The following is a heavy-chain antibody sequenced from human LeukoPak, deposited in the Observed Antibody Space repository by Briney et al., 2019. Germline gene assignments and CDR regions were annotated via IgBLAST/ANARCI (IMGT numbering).Heavy chain of an antibody. CDR3: ARSVGYCSSTSCYYYFDY. CDR2: ISAYNGNT. Sequence: ASVKVSCKASGYTFTSYGISWVRQAPGQGLEWMGWISAYNGNTNYAQKLQGRVTMTTDTSTSTAYMELRSLRSDDTAVYYCARSVGYCSSTSCYYYFDYWGQGTLVTVSS. V-gene: IGHV1-18*01. D-gene: IGHD2-2*01. J-gene: IGHJ4*02. CDR1: GYTFTSYG.